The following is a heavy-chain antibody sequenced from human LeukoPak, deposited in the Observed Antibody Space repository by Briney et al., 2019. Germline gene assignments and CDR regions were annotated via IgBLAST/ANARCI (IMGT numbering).Heavy chain of an antibody. CDR2: IKQDGNEQ. D-gene: IGHD2-2*01. Sequence: GGSLRLSCAASGFTFNTYWMSWVRQATGKGLEWVATIKQDGNEQYYVDSVKGRFTISRDNAKNSLYLQMNSLRAEDTAVYYCASDGRVFVVSAIWGQGTLVTVSS. J-gene: IGHJ4*02. CDR3: ASDGRVFVVSAI. V-gene: IGHV3-7*01. CDR1: GFTFNTYW.